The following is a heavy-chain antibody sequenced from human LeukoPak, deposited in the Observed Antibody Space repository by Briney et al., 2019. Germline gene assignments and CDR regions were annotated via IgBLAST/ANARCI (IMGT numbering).Heavy chain of an antibody. V-gene: IGHV3-30*04. Sequence: GGSLRLSCAASGFTFSSYAMHWVRQAPGKGLEWVAVISYDGSNKYYADSVKGRFTISRDNSKNTLYLQMNSLRAEDTAVYYCASGTYGSGSYLLWYWGQGTLVTVSS. CDR3: ASGTYGSGSYLLWY. D-gene: IGHD3-10*01. J-gene: IGHJ4*02. CDR2: ISYDGSNK. CDR1: GFTFSSYA.